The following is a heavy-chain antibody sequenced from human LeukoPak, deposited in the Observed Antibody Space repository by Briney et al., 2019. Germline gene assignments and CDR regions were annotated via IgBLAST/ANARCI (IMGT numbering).Heavy chain of an antibody. CDR1: GFTVSSNY. CDR2: INHSGNT. V-gene: IGHV4-34*01. CDR3: ARQGSGSSYYYYTFPY. D-gene: IGHD1-26*01. Sequence: GSLRLSCAASGFTVSSNYMSWVRQPPGKGLEWIGEINHSGNTNYNPSLKSRVTMSIDTSKNHFYLKLSSVTAADTAVYYCARQGSGSSYYYYTFPYWGQGTLVTVSS. J-gene: IGHJ4*02.